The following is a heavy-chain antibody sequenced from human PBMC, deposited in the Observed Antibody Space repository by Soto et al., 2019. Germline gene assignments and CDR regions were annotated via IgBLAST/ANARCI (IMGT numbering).Heavy chain of an antibody. CDR3: ARDQDDYGDSVLGDSYYYHSYGLDV. Sequence: QLLESGGGLVPPGGSLRLSCAASGFTFSNYAMSWVRQAPGKGLEWVAGISGSDGHTFHADPVKGRFTISRDNSRNPLYLQMRRLRAQDTAVYYCARDQDDYGDSVLGDSYYYHSYGLDVWGQGTTVTVSS. D-gene: IGHD4-17*01. V-gene: IGHV3-23*01. CDR2: ISGSDGHT. J-gene: IGHJ6*02. CDR1: GFTFSNYA.